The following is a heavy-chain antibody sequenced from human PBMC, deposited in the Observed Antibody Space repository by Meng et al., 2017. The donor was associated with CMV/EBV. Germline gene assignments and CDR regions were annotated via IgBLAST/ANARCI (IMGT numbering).Heavy chain of an antibody. J-gene: IGHJ5*02. CDR1: GYTFTSYG. Sequence: QVQLVQSGAEVKKPGAAVKVSCKASGYTFTSYGISWVRQAPGQGLEWIGWISAYNGNTKYAQKLQGRVTMTTDTSTSTAYMELRSLRSDDTAVYYCARALYSNYDNWFDPWGQGTLVTVSS. CDR3: ARALYSNYDNWFDP. D-gene: IGHD4-11*01. CDR2: ISAYNGNT. V-gene: IGHV1-18*01.